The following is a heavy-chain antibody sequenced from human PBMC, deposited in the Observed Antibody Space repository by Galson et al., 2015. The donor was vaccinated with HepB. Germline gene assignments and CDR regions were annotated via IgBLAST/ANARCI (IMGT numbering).Heavy chain of an antibody. D-gene: IGHD4-17*01. J-gene: IGHJ4*02. V-gene: IGHV3-7*01. CDR3: YDGHYSGR. CDR1: GFTFHNYW. CDR2: MKQDGTEK. Sequence: SLRLSCAASGFTFHNYWMNWVRHTPGKGLEWVASMKQDGTEKYYVASVRGRFTISGDTAKNSLFLQMNSLRAEDTAVYHCYDGHYSGRWGRGTQVTVS.